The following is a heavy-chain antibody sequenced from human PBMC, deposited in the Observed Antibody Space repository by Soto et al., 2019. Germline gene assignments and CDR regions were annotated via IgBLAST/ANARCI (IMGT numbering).Heavy chain of an antibody. CDR1: GFTFSDYY. CDR2: ISNSGNTL. Sequence: PGGSQRLSCAASGFTFSDYYMGWMCQAPGKGLEWVSYISNSGNTLYYADSVKGRFTVSRDNAKNSLYLQMNSLRAEDTAVYYCARAKGSYAFDIWGQGTMVTVSS. J-gene: IGHJ3*02. V-gene: IGHV3-11*01. CDR3: ARAKGSYAFDI. D-gene: IGHD3-10*01.